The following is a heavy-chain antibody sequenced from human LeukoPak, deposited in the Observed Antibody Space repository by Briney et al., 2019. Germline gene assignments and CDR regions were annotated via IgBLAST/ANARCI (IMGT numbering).Heavy chain of an antibody. CDR2: IYTSGST. D-gene: IGHD6-13*01. V-gene: IGHV4-4*07. CDR3: ATMYSSMVDY. J-gene: IGHJ4*02. Sequence: LEWVGRIYTSGSTKYNPSLKSRVTMSVDTSKNQFSLRLTSVTAADTALYYCATMYSSMVDYWGQGTLVTV.